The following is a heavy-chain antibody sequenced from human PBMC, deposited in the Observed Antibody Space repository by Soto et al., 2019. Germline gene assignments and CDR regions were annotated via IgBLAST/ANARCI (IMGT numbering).Heavy chain of an antibody. J-gene: IGHJ6*03. D-gene: IGHD3-3*01. CDR1: GGSISSYY. V-gene: IGHV4-59*01. CDR2: IYYSGST. Sequence: SETLSLTCTVSGGSISSYYWSWIRQPPGKGLEWIGYIYYSGSTNYNPSLKSRVTISVDTSKNQFSLKLSSVTAADTAVYYCARVRFFGDYYMDVWGKGTTVTVSS. CDR3: ARVRFFGDYYMDV.